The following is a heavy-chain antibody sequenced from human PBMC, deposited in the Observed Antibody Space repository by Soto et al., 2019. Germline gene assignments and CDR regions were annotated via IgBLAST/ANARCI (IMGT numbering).Heavy chain of an antibody. CDR1: GFTFSSYS. V-gene: IGHV3-21*01. CDR3: ARGLYCGGDCYSDY. D-gene: IGHD2-21*02. CDR2: ISSSSSYI. J-gene: IGHJ4*02. Sequence: EVQLVESGGGLVKPGGSLRLSCAASGFTFSSYSMNWVRQAPGKGLEWVSSISSSSSYIYYADSVKGRFTISRDNAKNSLYLQMNSLRAEDTAVYYYARGLYCGGDCYSDYWGQGTLVTVSS.